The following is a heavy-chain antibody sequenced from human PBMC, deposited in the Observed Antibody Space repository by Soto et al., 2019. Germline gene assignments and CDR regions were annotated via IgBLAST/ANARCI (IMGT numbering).Heavy chain of an antibody. D-gene: IGHD2-15*01. CDR2: IYHAGST. CDR1: GGSISSTDHY. V-gene: IGHV4-39*01. J-gene: IGHJ6*02. Sequence: TSETLSLTCTVTGGSISSTDHYWCWIRQPPGKGLEWLGSIYHAGSTFHNPSLKRRATISVDTSRNQFSLRLSSVTASYTAVYYCARLVFHCLRGSCDDYNFYGLDVWGQGTTVTVSS. CDR3: ARLVFHCLRGSCDDYNFYGLDV.